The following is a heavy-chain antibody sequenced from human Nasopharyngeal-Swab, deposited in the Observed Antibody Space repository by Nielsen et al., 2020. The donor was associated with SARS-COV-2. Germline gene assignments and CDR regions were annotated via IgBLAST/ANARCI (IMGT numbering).Heavy chain of an antibody. V-gene: IGHV1-18*01. Sequence: ASVKVSCKASGYTFTSYGISWVRQAPGQGLEWMGWISAYNGNTNYAQKLQGSVTMTTDTSTSTAYMELRSLRSDDTAVYYCARVANYYGSGSYLNWFDPWGQGTLVTVSS. J-gene: IGHJ5*02. D-gene: IGHD3-10*01. CDR3: ARVANYYGSGSYLNWFDP. CDR2: ISAYNGNT. CDR1: GYTFTSYG.